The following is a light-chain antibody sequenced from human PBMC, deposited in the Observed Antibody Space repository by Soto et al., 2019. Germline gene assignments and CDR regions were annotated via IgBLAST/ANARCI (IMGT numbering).Light chain of an antibody. Sequence: QSVLTQPASVSGSPGQSITISCAGPSSDIGAYNYVSWYQQHPGRAPKLMLYEVSHRPSGVSNRFSGSKSANTASLTISGLQPEDEADYYCASYTGTSTDVLFGGGTKLTVL. J-gene: IGLJ2*01. CDR1: SSDIGAYNY. CDR2: EVS. CDR3: ASYTGTSTDVL. V-gene: IGLV2-14*01.